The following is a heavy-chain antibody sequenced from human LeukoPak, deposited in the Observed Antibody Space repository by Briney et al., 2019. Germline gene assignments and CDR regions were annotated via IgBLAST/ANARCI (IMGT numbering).Heavy chain of an antibody. CDR2: ISSSSSAM. Sequence: GGSLRLSCAASGFTVSSNYMSWVRQAPGKGLEWISYISSSSSAMYYADSVKGRFTISRDNAKNSLYLQMSSLRDEDTAVYYCAQKGGTDHWGQGTLVTVSS. V-gene: IGHV3-48*02. CDR1: GFTVSSNY. J-gene: IGHJ4*02. CDR3: AQKGGTDH. D-gene: IGHD2-15*01.